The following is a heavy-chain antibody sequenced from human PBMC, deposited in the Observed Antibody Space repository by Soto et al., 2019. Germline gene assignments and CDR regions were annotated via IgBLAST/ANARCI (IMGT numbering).Heavy chain of an antibody. CDR2: IYTSGST. J-gene: IGHJ5*02. CDR3: ARVRGYYDSSGYYYGGNWFDP. Sequence: KPSETLPLTCTVSGGSISSYYWSWIRQPAGKGLEWIGRIYTSGSTNYNPSLKSRVTMSVDTSKNQFSLKLSSVTAADTAVYYCARVRGYYDSSGYYYGGNWFDPWGQGTLVTVSS. V-gene: IGHV4-4*07. D-gene: IGHD3-22*01. CDR1: GGSISSYY.